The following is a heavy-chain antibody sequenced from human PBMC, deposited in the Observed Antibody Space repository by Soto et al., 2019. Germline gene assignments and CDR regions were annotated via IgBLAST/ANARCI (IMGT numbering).Heavy chain of an antibody. D-gene: IGHD3-10*01. Sequence: KGVEWVAVISYEGSTNSSADSVKGRFTISRDNSKNTLYLQLNSLRAEDTAVYYCARDGNARDYYFSASYRKIYYYYYYMDVRGKRTSVTVSS. CDR2: ISYEGSTN. V-gene: IGHV3-33*05. J-gene: IGHJ6*03. CDR3: ARDGNARDYYFSASYRKIYYYYYYMDV.